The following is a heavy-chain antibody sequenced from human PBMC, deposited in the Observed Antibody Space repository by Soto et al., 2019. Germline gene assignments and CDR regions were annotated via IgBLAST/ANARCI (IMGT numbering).Heavy chain of an antibody. CDR1: GFTFSGSA. CDR3: TRQVLRYFDWLFVPYGMDV. J-gene: IGHJ6*02. CDR2: IRSKANSYAT. Sequence: GGSLRLSCAASGFTFSGSAMHWVRQASGKGLEWVGRIRSKANSYATAYAASVKGRFTISRDDSKNTAYLQMNSLKTEDTAVYYCTRQVLRYFDWLFVPYGMDVWGQGTTVTVS. V-gene: IGHV3-73*01. D-gene: IGHD3-9*01.